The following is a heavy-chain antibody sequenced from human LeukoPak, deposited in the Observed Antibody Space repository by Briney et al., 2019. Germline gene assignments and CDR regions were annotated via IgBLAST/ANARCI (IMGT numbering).Heavy chain of an antibody. Sequence: ASVKVSCNASGGTFSNYAISWVRQAPGQGLEWMGWINPNSGGTNYAQKFQGRVTMTRDTSISTAYMELSRLRSDDTAVYYCARGITGTSFDYWGQGTLVTVSS. CDR2: INPNSGGT. J-gene: IGHJ4*02. CDR3: ARGITGTSFDY. CDR1: GGTFSNYA. D-gene: IGHD1-20*01. V-gene: IGHV1-2*02.